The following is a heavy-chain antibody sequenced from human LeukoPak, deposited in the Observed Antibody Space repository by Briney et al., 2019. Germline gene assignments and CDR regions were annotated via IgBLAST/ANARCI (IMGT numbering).Heavy chain of an antibody. Sequence: GGSLRLSCAASGFTVSSNYMSWVRQAPGKGLEWVSVIYSGGSTYYADSVKGRFTISRDNSKNTLYLLMNSLRAEDTAVYYCARVNYGDYGGNYFDYWGQGTLVTVSS. CDR2: IYSGGST. D-gene: IGHD4-17*01. V-gene: IGHV3-66*01. CDR1: GFTVSSNY. J-gene: IGHJ4*02. CDR3: ARVNYGDYGGNYFDY.